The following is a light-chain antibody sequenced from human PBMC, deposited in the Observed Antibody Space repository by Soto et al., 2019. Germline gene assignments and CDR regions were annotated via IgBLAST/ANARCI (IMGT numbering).Light chain of an antibody. CDR3: HQANSFPYT. CDR2: AAS. V-gene: IGKV1-12*01. J-gene: IGKJ2*01. Sequence: DIQITQSPSSVSASVGDRVTITCRASQGVSNWLAWYQQKPGKAPKLLIYAASTLGSGVPSRFRGSGSGTDFTFTISSLQPEDFATYYCHQANSFPYTFGQGTNLEIK. CDR1: QGVSNW.